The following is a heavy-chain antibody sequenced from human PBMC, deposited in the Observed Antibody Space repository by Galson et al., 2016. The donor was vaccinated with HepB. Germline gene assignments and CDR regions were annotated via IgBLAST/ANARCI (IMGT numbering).Heavy chain of an antibody. Sequence: SVKVSCKASGYTFTSYGISWVRQAPGQGLEWMGWISAYNGNTDYEEKFQGRVTMTTDTSTSTAYMELRSLRSDDTAVYYCARVAWNMGYYWFDPWGQGTLVTVSS. V-gene: IGHV1-18*01. CDR3: ARVAWNMGYYWFDP. J-gene: IGHJ5*02. CDR2: ISAYNGNT. D-gene: IGHD1-26*01. CDR1: GYTFTSYG.